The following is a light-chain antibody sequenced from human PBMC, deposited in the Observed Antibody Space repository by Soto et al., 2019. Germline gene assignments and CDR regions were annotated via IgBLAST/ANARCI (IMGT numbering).Light chain of an antibody. J-gene: IGKJ1*01. CDR2: GAS. CDR1: QNINSN. Sequence: VLTQSPATLSVSPGDSATLSCRASQNINSNLAWYQQKPGQAPRLLIYGASSRATGIPDRFSGSGSGTDFTLTISRLEPEDFAVYYCQQYGRSLTWTFGQGTKVDIK. CDR3: QQYGRSLTWT. V-gene: IGKV3-20*01.